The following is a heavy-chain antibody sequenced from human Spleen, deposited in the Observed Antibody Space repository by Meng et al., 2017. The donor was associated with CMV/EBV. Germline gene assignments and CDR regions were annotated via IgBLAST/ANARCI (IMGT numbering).Heavy chain of an antibody. CDR1: GYSFIGYY. J-gene: IGHJ6*02. D-gene: IGHD6-13*01. CDR2: VNPNSGGT. CDR3: ARVAAPFYYYYGMDV. Sequence: ASVKVSCKASGYSFIGYYIHWVRQAPGQGLEWMGWVNPNSGGTNYARKFQGRVTMTRDTSISTAYMELSRLRSDDTAVYYCARVAAPFYYYYGMDVWGQGTTVTVSS. V-gene: IGHV1-2*02.